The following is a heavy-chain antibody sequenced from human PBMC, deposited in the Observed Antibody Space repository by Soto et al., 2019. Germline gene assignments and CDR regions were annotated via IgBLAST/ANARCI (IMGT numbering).Heavy chain of an antibody. D-gene: IGHD3-10*01. CDR3: AREGYYGSGSADY. CDR2: ISTYNGNT. Sequence: ASVKVSCKASGYTLDRYGISWVRQAPGQGLERMGWISTYNGNTNYAQKLQGRVTMTTDTSTSTAYMELRSLRSDDTAVYYCAREGYYGSGSADYWGQGTLVTVSS. J-gene: IGHJ4*02. V-gene: IGHV1-18*01. CDR1: GYTLDRYG.